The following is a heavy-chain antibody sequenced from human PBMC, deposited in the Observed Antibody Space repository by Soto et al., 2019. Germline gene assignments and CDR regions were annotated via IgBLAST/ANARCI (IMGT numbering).Heavy chain of an antibody. CDR2: ISTSGSTI. CDR1: GFTFSSYS. CDR3: ARARGYSYGYVDY. D-gene: IGHD5-18*01. Sequence: GGSLRLSCAASGFTFSSYSMNWVRQAPGKGLEWVSYISTSGSTIYYADSVEGRFTISRDNAKNSLYLQMNSLRDEDTAVYYCARARGYSYGYVDYWGQGTLVTVSS. J-gene: IGHJ4*02. V-gene: IGHV3-48*02.